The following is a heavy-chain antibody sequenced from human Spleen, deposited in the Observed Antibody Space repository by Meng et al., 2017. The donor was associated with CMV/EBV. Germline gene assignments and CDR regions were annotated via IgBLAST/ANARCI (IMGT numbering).Heavy chain of an antibody. J-gene: IGHJ4*02. V-gene: IGHV2-70*18. CDR1: GASVSSSDYY. CDR2: IDWDDDK. CDR3: ARIRRYSSGWYYFDY. Sequence: TLSLTCNVSGASVSSSDYYWSWVRQPPGKALEWLALIDWDDDKYYSTSLKTRLTISKDTSKNQVVLTMTNMDPVDTATYYCARIRRYSSGWYYFDYWGQGTLVTVSS. D-gene: IGHD6-19*01.